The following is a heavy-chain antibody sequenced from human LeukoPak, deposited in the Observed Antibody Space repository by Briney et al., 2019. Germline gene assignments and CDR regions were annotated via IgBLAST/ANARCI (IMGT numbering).Heavy chain of an antibody. Sequence: ASVKVSCKASGYTLTGYYMHWVRQAPGQGLEWMGWINPNSGGTNYAQKFQGRVSMTRDTSISTAYMELSRLRSDDTAVYYCARGRDSDSWYFDWFDLWGQGTLVTVSS. CDR2: INPNSGGT. V-gene: IGHV1-2*02. J-gene: IGHJ5*02. D-gene: IGHD6-13*01. CDR3: ARGRDSDSWYFDWFDL. CDR1: GYTLTGYY.